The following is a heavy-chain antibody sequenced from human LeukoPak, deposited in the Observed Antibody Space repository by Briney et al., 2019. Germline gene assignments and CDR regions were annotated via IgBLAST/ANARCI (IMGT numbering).Heavy chain of an antibody. CDR2: IRYDGSNK. CDR3: AKDGGDYYYGMDV. CDR1: GFTFSSYG. Sequence: GGSLRLSCAASGFTFSSYGMHWVRQAPGKGLEWVAFIRYDGSNKYYADSVKGRFTISRDNSKNTLYLQMNSLRAEDTAVYYCAKDGGDYYYGMDVWGQGTTVTVSS. V-gene: IGHV3-30*02. D-gene: IGHD2-21*01. J-gene: IGHJ6*02.